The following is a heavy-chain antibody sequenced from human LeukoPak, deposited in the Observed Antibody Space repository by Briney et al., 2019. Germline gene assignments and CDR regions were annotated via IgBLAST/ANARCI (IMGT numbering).Heavy chain of an antibody. CDR2: INPNSGGT. CDR3: ATDYMDAFDI. CDR1: GYTFTGYY. V-gene: IGHV1-2*02. Sequence: ASVKVSCKASGYTFTGYYMHWVRQAPGQGLEWMGWINPNSGGTNYAQKFQGRVTMTRNTSISTAYMELSSLRSEDTAVYYCATDYMDAFDIWGQGTMVTVSS. D-gene: IGHD4-11*01. J-gene: IGHJ3*02.